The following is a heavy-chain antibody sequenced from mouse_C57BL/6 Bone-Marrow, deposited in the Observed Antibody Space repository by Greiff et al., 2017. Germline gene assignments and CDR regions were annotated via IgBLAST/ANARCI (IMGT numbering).Heavy chain of an antibody. CDR1: GFNIKDDY. D-gene: IGHD2-4*01. CDR2: IDPENGDT. J-gene: IGHJ2*01. Sequence: EVQLQQSGAELVRPGASVKLSCTASGFNIKDDYMHWVKQRPEQGLEWIGWIDPENGDTEYASKFQGKATITADTSSNTAYLQLSSLTSEDTAVYYCTTSYYDYPRDYWGQGTTLTVSS. CDR3: TTSYYDYPRDY. V-gene: IGHV14-4*01.